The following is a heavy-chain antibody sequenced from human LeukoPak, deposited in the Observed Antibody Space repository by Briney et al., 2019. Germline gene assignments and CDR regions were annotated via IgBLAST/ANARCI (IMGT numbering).Heavy chain of an antibody. D-gene: IGHD3-3*01. CDR1: GGSISSYY. J-gene: IGHJ4*02. CDR3: ARGRYITGASH. CDR2: IYYSGST. V-gene: IGHV4-59*12. Sequence: SETLSLTCTVSGGSISSYYWSWIRQPPGKGLEWIGYIYYSGSTNYNPSLKSRVTISVDTSKNQFSLKLSSVTAADTAVYYCARGRYITGASHWGQGTLVTVSS.